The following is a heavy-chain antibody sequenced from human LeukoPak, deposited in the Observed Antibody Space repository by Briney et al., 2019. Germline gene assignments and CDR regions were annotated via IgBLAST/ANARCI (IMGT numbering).Heavy chain of an antibody. Sequence: PGGSLRLSCAASGFTFSSYWMSWVRQAPGKGLEWVANIKKDGREKYYVDSVKGRFTISRDNAKTSLYLQMNSLRGEDTAVYYCAREARYCSSTSCYREDVWGKGTTVTISS. V-gene: IGHV3-7*01. CDR2: IKKDGREK. CDR3: AREARYCSSTSCYREDV. D-gene: IGHD2-2*01. J-gene: IGHJ6*04. CDR1: GFTFSSYW.